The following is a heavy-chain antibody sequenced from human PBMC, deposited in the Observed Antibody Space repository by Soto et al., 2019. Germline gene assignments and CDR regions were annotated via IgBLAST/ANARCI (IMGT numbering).Heavy chain of an antibody. J-gene: IGHJ3*01. Sequence: DVQLVETGGGLIQPGGSLRLSCAASGFTVSSDYMSWVRQAPGKGLEWVSVIFSGENTYYADSVKGRFTISRDNSENTLSLQMNNLRADETALYYCARRGTITPDAFDLWGRGTMVTVSS. D-gene: IGHD3-16*01. CDR1: GFTVSSDY. CDR2: IFSGENT. CDR3: ARRGTITPDAFDL. V-gene: IGHV3-53*02.